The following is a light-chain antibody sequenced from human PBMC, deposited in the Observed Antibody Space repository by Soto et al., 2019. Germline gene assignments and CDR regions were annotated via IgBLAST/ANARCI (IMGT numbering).Light chain of an antibody. CDR1: SSDVGAYIY. CDR2: EVT. CDR3: CSYTSSRTYV. J-gene: IGLJ1*01. V-gene: IGLV2-14*01. Sequence: QSVLRQPDSLSGSPGEAITISCTGTSSDVGAYIYVSWYQHHPGKAPKVMIYEVTNRPSGVSDRFSGSKSGNTASLTISGLQAEDEADYYCCSYTSSRTYVFGTGTKVTVL.